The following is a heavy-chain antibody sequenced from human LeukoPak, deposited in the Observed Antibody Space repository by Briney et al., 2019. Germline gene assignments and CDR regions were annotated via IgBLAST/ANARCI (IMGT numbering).Heavy chain of an antibody. D-gene: IGHD3-22*01. CDR2: INHSGST. V-gene: IGHV4-34*01. CDR1: GGSFSGYY. J-gene: IGHJ4*02. Sequence: SETLSLTCAVYGGSFSGYYWSWIRQPPGKGLEWIGEINHSGSTNYNPSLKSRVTISVDTSKNQFSLELSSVTAADTAVYYCATGLSLYYYDSSGYPLPAPYFDYWGQGTLVTVSS. CDR3: ATGLSLYYYDSSGYPLPAPYFDY.